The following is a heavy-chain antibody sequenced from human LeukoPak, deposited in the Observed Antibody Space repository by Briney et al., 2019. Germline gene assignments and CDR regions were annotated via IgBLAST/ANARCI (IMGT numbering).Heavy chain of an antibody. CDR3: AKAPRRGTPTGPIDY. CDR1: GFTFSSYA. Sequence: GGSLRLSCAASGFTFSSYAMSWVRQAPGKGLEWVSAISSTGGATYYADSVKGRFAISRDNSRNTVDLQMNSLRAEDTAVYYCAKAPRRGTPTGPIDYWGQGTLVTVSS. J-gene: IGHJ4*02. CDR2: ISSTGGAT. V-gene: IGHV3-23*01. D-gene: IGHD1-1*01.